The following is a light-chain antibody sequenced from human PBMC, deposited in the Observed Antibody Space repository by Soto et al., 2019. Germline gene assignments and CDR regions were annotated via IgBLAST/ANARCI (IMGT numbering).Light chain of an antibody. CDR3: LQGSHWPSWT. CDR1: ASLVHSDGNTY. V-gene: IGKV2-30*02. Sequence: EVVMTHSPLSLAVTLGQPASISCRSSASLVHSDGNTYLHWYQQRPGQSPRRLIYKVSRRDSVVPDRFRGSGSATDFTLRISRVEAEYVGVYYCLQGSHWPSWTFGQGTKLEI. J-gene: IGKJ1*01. CDR2: KVS.